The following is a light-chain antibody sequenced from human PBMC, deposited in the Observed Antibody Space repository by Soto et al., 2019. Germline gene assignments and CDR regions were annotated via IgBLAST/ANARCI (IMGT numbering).Light chain of an antibody. V-gene: IGKV3-15*01. CDR2: DAS. Sequence: EIVLTQSPCTLSLSPGERATLSCRASQTVRNNYLAWYQQKPGQAPRLLIYDASTRATGIPARFSGSGSGTEFTLTISSLQSEDFAVYYCQQYNNWPPWTFGQGTKVDI. CDR1: QTVRNN. CDR3: QQYNNWPPWT. J-gene: IGKJ1*01.